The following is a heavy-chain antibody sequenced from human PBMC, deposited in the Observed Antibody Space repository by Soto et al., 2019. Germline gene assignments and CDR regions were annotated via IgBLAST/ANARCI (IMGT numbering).Heavy chain of an antibody. CDR3: AKAPMVRGVIRGDYYGMDV. CDR2: IYYSGST. CDR1: GGSLSSYY. J-gene: IGHJ6*02. D-gene: IGHD3-10*01. Sequence: SETLSLTCTVSGGSLSSYYLSWIRQPPGKGLEWIGYIYYSGSTNYNPSLKSRVTISVDTSKNQFSLKLSSVTAADTAVYYCAKAPMVRGVIRGDYYGMDVWGQGTTVTVSS. V-gene: IGHV4-59*08.